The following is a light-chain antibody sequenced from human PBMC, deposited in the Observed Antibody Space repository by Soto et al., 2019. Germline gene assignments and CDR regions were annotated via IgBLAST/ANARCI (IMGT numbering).Light chain of an antibody. CDR2: KAS. V-gene: IGKV1-5*03. J-gene: IGKJ2*01. CDR1: QNIITW. CDR3: QLYNTYHT. Sequence: DIQMTQSPSTLSASVGDRVTITCRASQNIITWLAWYQQKPGKAPKLLISKASSLESGVPSRFSGSGSGTEVTLTISSLQPDDFATYFCQLYNTYHTLGQGTKLEIK.